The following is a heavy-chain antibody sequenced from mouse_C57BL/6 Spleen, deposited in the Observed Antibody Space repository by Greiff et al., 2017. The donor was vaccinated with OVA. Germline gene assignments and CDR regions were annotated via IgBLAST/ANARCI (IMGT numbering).Heavy chain of an antibody. D-gene: IGHD1-1*01. CDR3: ARGDYYGWYYFDY. CDR2: INPNYGTT. CDR1: GYSFTDYY. V-gene: IGHV1-39*01. J-gene: IGHJ2*01. Sequence: VQLKQPGPELVKPGASVKISCKASGYSFTDYYMNWVKQSNGKSLEWIGVINPNYGTTSYNQKFKGKATFTVDQSSSTAYMQLNRLTSEDSAVYYCARGDYYGWYYFDYWGQGTTLTVSS.